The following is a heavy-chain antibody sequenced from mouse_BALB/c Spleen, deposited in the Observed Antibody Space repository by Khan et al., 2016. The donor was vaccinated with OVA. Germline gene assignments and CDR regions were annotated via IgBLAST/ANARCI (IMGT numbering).Heavy chain of an antibody. V-gene: IGHV5-17*02. J-gene: IGHJ1*01. CDR1: GFTFSSFG. D-gene: IGHD1-1*02. CDR2: MSSGSSTI. Sequence: EVELVESGGGLVQPGGSRKLSCAASGFTFSSFGMHWVRQAPKKGLEWVAYMSSGSSTIYYVDTVKGRFTISRDNPKNTLFLQMTSLRSEDTAMDYCARSGGSFHWYFDVWGAGTSVTVSS. CDR3: ARSGGSFHWYFDV.